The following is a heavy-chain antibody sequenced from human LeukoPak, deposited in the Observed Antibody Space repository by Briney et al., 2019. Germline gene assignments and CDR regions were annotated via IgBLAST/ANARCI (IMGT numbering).Heavy chain of an antibody. CDR2: VYGGGNT. V-gene: IGHV3-53*01. CDR3: ARGGGYYPIDY. Sequence: GGSLRLSCAASGFTVANDRMSWVRQAPGKGLEWVSTVYGGGNTAYADSVKGRFTISRDTSKNILSLQLNGLRAEDTAVYYCARGGGYYPIDYWGQGTLVTVSS. CDR1: GFTVANDR. D-gene: IGHD2-15*01. J-gene: IGHJ4*02.